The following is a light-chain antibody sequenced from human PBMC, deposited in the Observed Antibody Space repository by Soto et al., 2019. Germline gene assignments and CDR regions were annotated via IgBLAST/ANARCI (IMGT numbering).Light chain of an antibody. CDR3: CSYAGSSTLV. CDR1: SSDVGSYNL. Sequence: QSALTQPASVSGSPGQSITISCTGTSSDVGSYNLVSWYQQHPDKAPKVMIYEGNKRPSGVSNRFSGSKFGNTASLTISGLQAEYEADYYCCSYAGSSTLVFGGGTKLTVL. J-gene: IGLJ2*01. V-gene: IGLV2-23*01. CDR2: EGN.